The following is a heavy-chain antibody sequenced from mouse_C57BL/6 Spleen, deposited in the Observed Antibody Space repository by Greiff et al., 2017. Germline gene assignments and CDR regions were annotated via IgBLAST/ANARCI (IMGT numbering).Heavy chain of an antibody. CDR3: ARWDYYGSSFDY. D-gene: IGHD1-1*01. CDR2: IYPGDGDT. CDR1: GYAFSSSW. Sequence: VQLQQSGPELVKPGASVKISCKASGYAFSSSWLNWVKQRPGKGLEWIGRIYPGDGDTNYNGKFKGKATLTADKSSSTAYMQLSSLTSEDSAVYCCARWDYYGSSFDYWGKGTTLTVSS. J-gene: IGHJ2*01. V-gene: IGHV1-82*01.